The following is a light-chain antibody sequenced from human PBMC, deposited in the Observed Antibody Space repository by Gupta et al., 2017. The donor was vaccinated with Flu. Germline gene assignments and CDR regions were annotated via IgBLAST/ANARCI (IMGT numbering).Light chain of an antibody. J-gene: IGKJ2*02. V-gene: IGKV3D-20*01. CDR1: QNIGGHY. Sequence: TLSLSPGDRATLSCGASQNIGGHYLAWYQQKPGRAPRLLIFDASVRETGVPDRFSGSGSGTGFTLTINRREPEDFGIYYCQQYGGSPPWTFGQGTKVEI. CDR2: DAS. CDR3: QQYGGSPPWT.